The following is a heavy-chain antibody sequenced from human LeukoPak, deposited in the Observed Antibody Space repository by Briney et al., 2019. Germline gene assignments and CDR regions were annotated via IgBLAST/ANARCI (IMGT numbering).Heavy chain of an antibody. J-gene: IGHJ3*02. CDR1: GFTVSSYY. Sequence: PGGSLRLSCAPSGFTVSSYYMSWVRHAPGKGLEWVSVFYRGGSTYYADSVKGRFTISRDNSKNTLYLQMNSLRAEDTAVYYCASNQYYYDSSGYYPRGIWGQGTMVTVSS. CDR3: ASNQYYYDSSGYYPRGI. CDR2: FYRGGST. V-gene: IGHV3-66*02. D-gene: IGHD3-22*01.